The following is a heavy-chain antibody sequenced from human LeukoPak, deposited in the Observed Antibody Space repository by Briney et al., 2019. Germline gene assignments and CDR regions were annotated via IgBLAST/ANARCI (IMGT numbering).Heavy chain of an antibody. V-gene: IGHV4-34*01. Sequence: SETLSLTCAVYGGSFSGYYWSWIRQPPGKGLEWIGEINHSGSTNYNPSLKSRVTISVDTSKNQFSLKLSSVTAADTAVYYCARGYPDLPATARVKNHYYYYYYMDVWGKGTTVTVSS. D-gene: IGHD2-2*01. CDR3: ARGYPDLPATARVKNHYYYYYYMDV. CDR1: GGSFSGYY. J-gene: IGHJ6*03. CDR2: INHSGST.